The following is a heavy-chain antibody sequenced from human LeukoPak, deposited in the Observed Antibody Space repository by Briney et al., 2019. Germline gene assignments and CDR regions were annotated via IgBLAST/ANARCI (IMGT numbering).Heavy chain of an antibody. Sequence: GGSPGLSCAASGFTFSSYSRKWVRQAPGEGLGWVLSLSSNSSYIYYADSVKGRFTISRDNAKNSLYLQMNSLRAEDTAVYYCARDSYYDILTGYLRYFDYWGQGTLVTVSS. CDR2: LSSNSSYI. D-gene: IGHD3-9*01. CDR3: ARDSYYDILTGYLRYFDY. CDR1: GFTFSSYS. J-gene: IGHJ4*02. V-gene: IGHV3-21*01.